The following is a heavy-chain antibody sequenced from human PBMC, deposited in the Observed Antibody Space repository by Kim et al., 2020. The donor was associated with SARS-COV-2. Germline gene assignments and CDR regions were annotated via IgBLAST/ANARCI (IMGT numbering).Heavy chain of an antibody. D-gene: IGHD1-26*01. CDR1: GFTFSTYG. J-gene: IGHJ4*02. CDR2: IWYDGSNK. Sequence: GGSLRLSCGASGFTFSTYGMHWVRQAPGKGLEWVAVIWYDGSNKNYAESVKGRFTISRDNSKNTLYLQMNSLRGDDTAVYYCARDGRVGTTRLFDFWGQGTLVIVSS. V-gene: IGHV3-33*01. CDR3: ARDGRVGTTRLFDF.